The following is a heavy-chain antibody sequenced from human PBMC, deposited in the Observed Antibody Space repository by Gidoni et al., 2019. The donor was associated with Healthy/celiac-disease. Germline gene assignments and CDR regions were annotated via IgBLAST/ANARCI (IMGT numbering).Heavy chain of an antibody. CDR2: IVVGSGNT. D-gene: IGHD3-22*01. CDR3: AAGAETYYYDSSGYYSDYYYYGMDV. Sequence: QMQLVQSGPEVKKPGTSVKVSCKASGFTFTSSAVQWVRQARGQRLEWIGWIVVGSGNTNYAQKFQERVTITRDMSTSTAYMELSSLRSEDTAVYYCAAGAETYYYDSSGYYSDYYYYGMDVWGQGTTVTVSS. J-gene: IGHJ6*02. V-gene: IGHV1-58*01. CDR1: GFTFTSSA.